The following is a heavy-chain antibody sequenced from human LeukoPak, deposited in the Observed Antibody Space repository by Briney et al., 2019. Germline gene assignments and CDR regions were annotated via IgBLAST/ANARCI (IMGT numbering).Heavy chain of an antibody. Sequence: GGSLRLSCAASGFTFSSYAMHWVRRAPGKGLEWVAVISYDGSNKYYADSVKGRFTISRDNSKNTLYLQMNSLRAEDTAVYYCARALKKKGAKGGGGILDYWGQGTLVTVSS. CDR2: ISYDGSNK. CDR3: ARALKKKGAKGGGGILDY. CDR1: GFTFSSYA. J-gene: IGHJ4*02. V-gene: IGHV3-30-3*01. D-gene: IGHD1-26*01.